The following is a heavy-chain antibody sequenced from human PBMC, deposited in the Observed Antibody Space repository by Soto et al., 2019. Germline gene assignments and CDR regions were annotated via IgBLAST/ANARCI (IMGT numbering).Heavy chain of an antibody. Sequence: GGSLRLSCAASGFTFSSYGMHWVRQAPGKGLEWVAVISYDGSNKYYADSVKGRFTISRDNSKNTLYLQMNSLRAEDTAVYYCAKGHTPYYDILTGPPYYFDYWGQGTLVTVSS. D-gene: IGHD3-9*01. CDR2: ISYDGSNK. CDR3: AKGHTPYYDILTGPPYYFDY. V-gene: IGHV3-30*18. CDR1: GFTFSSYG. J-gene: IGHJ4*02.